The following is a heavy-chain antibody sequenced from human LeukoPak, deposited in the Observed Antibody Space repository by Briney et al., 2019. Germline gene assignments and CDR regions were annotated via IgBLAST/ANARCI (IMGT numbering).Heavy chain of an antibody. J-gene: IGHJ3*01. CDR1: GFTFSSYW. D-gene: IGHD3-22*01. CDR2: LKEDGSEE. Sequence: GGSLRLSCAASGFTFSSYWMTWVRQAPGKGLECVANLKEDGSEEYYVDSVKGRFSISRDNAKNSLHLQMNSLRAEDTAVYYCARDWLAGNPYHAFDLWGKGTMVTVSS. CDR3: ARDWLAGNPYHAFDL. V-gene: IGHV3-7*01.